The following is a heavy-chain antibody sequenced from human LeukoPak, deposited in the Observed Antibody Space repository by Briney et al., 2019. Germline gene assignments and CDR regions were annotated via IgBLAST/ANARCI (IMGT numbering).Heavy chain of an antibody. Sequence: AAGTLLLSCAASGFTFTNCAMTWVRQAPWQGLEWALSRSGSDSSTYYVDSAKVRFTISRDNSKNTVYLQMNSLSVEEMAVYYCAKDQSQEGASDPFDSWGQGTLVTVSS. CDR1: GFTFTNCA. CDR3: AKDQSQEGASDPFDS. D-gene: IGHD1-26*01. V-gene: IGHV3-23*01. J-gene: IGHJ5*01. CDR2: RSGSDSST.